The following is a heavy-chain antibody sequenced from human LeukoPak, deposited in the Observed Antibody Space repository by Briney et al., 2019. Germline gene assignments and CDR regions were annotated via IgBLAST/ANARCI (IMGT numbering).Heavy chain of an antibody. CDR2: ISSSGSTI. D-gene: IGHD3-10*01. J-gene: IGHJ4*02. CDR1: GFTFSNYA. CDR3: ARDRHSYYGSGSHFDY. Sequence: GGSLRLSCAASGFTFSNYAMNWVRQAPGKGLEWVSGISSSGSTIYYADSVKGRFTISRDNAKNSLYLQMNSLRAEDTAVYYCARDRHSYYGSGSHFDYWGQGTLVTVSS. V-gene: IGHV3-48*03.